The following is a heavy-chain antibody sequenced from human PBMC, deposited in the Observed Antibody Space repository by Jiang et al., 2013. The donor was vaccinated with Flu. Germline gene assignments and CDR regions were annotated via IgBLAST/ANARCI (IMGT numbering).Heavy chain of an antibody. CDR2: IWYDGSNK. D-gene: IGHD6-19*01. J-gene: IGHJ6*02. V-gene: IGHV3-33*01. CDR1: GFTFSSYG. Sequence: QLVESGGGVVQPGRSLRLSCAASGFTFSSYGMHWVRQAPGKGLEWVAVIWYDGSNKGYADSVKGRFTIARDNSKNTLYLQMNSLRAEDTGVFYCARDAWQWRGMDVWGQGTTVTVSS. CDR3: ARDAWQWRGMDV.